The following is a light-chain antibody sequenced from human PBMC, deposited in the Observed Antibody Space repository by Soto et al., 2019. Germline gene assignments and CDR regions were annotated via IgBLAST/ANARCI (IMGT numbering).Light chain of an antibody. V-gene: IGKV3-15*01. Sequence: KVITQPPATLYVSPGEGATLSCRASQCVSSKVAWYQQKPGQAPRLLLYSTSTRATGIPARFSGSGSGTEFTLTISSLQSEDFAVYFCQQYSYWPPSFGPGTKVDIK. J-gene: IGKJ3*01. CDR1: QCVSSK. CDR2: STS. CDR3: QQYSYWPPS.